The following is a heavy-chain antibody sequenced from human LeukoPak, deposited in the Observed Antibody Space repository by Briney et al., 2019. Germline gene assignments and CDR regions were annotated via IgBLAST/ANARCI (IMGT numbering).Heavy chain of an antibody. D-gene: IGHD3-22*01. CDR3: ARDSLYDSSGIFDY. J-gene: IGHJ4*02. V-gene: IGHV3-48*01. Sequence: GGSLRLSCAASGFTFGSYSMNWVRQAPGKGLEWLSYISSSSSTIYYADSVKGRFTISRDNAKNSLYLQMNSLRAEDTAVYYCARDSLYDSSGIFDYWGQGTLVTVSS. CDR2: ISSSSSTI. CDR1: GFTFGSYS.